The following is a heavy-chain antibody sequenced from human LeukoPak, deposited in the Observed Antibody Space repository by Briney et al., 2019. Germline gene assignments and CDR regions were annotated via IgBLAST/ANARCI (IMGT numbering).Heavy chain of an antibody. Sequence: GGSLRLSCAASGFTFSSYWMHWVRQAPGKGLVWVSRIDNDGSDRIYADSVKGRFTISRDNAKNTLYLQMNSLRAEDTAVYYCARGGYHHGFDIWGQGTMVTVSS. V-gene: IGHV3-74*01. J-gene: IGHJ3*02. CDR1: GFTFSSYW. CDR3: ARGGYHHGFDI. D-gene: IGHD5-18*01. CDR2: IDNDGSDR.